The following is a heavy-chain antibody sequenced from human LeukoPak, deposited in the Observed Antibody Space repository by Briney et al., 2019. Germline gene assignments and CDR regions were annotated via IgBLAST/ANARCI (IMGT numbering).Heavy chain of an antibody. CDR2: FDPEDGET. D-gene: IGHD5-18*01. CDR3: ARAGGVDTAMDANFDY. V-gene: IGHV1-24*01. Sequence: ASVKVSCKVSGYTLTELSMHWVRQAPGKGLEWMGGFDPEDGETIYAQKFQGRVTMTEDTSTDTAYMELSSLRSEDTAVYYCARAGGVDTAMDANFDYWGQGTLVTVSS. J-gene: IGHJ4*02. CDR1: GYTLTELS.